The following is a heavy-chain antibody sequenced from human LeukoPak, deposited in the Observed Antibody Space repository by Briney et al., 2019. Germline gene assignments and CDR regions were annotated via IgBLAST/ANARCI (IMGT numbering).Heavy chain of an antibody. J-gene: IGHJ3*02. CDR2: ISNDGKNK. CDR3: ASVARPGAFDI. CDR1: GFPFSSYG. V-gene: IGHV3-30*03. Sequence: GGSLRLSCAASGFPFSSYGMHWVRQAPGKGLEWVAAISNDGKNKFYVDSVKGRFTISRDYPKNTVNLQMNSLRAEDTAVYYCASVARPGAFDIWGQGTMVTVSS. D-gene: IGHD6-6*01.